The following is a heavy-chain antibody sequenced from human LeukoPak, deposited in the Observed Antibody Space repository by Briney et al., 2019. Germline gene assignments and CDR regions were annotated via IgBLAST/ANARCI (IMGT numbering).Heavy chain of an antibody. V-gene: IGHV4-59*01. CDR2: IYYSGST. D-gene: IGHD6-13*01. CDR3: ARAYSSSSGWFDP. J-gene: IGHJ5*02. CDR1: GGSISSYY. Sequence: SETLSLTCTVSGGSISSYYWSWIRQPPGKGLEWIGYIYYSGSTNYNPSLKSRVTISVDTSKNQFSLKLSSVTAADTAVYYCARAYSSSSGWFDPWGQGTLVTVSS.